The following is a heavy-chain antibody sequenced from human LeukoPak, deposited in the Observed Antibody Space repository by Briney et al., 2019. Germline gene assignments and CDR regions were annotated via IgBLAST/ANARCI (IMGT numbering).Heavy chain of an antibody. CDR3: ARDPAYYDSSGYYYPSWFDP. CDR1: GGTFSSYA. Sequence: PMASVKVSCKASGGTFSSYAISWVRQAPGQGLVWMGRIIPIFGTANYAQKFQGRVTITTDESTSTAYMELSSLGSEDTAVYYCARDPAYYDSSGYYYPSWFDPWGQGTLVTVSS. V-gene: IGHV1-69*05. CDR2: IIPIFGTA. D-gene: IGHD3-22*01. J-gene: IGHJ5*02.